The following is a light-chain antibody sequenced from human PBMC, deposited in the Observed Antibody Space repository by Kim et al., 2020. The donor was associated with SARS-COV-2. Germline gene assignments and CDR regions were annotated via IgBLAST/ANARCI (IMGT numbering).Light chain of an antibody. J-gene: IGKJ2*01. CDR2: GAS. CDR1: QTISTF. CDR3: QQSYNTPRYT. V-gene: IGKV1-39*01. Sequence: ASVGDKVTITCRASQTISTFLNWYQQKPGKAPNLLIHGASSLQSGVPSRFSGSGSGTDFTLTISGLQPEDVATYFCQQSYNTPRYTFGQGTELEI.